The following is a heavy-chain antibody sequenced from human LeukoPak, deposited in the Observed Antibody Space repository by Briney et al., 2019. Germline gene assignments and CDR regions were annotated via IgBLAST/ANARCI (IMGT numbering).Heavy chain of an antibody. CDR1: GGTFSSYA. Sequence: SVKVSCKASGGTFSSYAISWVRQAPGQGLEWMGGIIPIFGTANYAQKFQGRVTITADESTSTAYMELSSLRSEDTAVYYCARPDTAMAYFDYWGQGTLVTVSS. J-gene: IGHJ4*02. CDR2: IIPIFGTA. D-gene: IGHD5-18*01. CDR3: ARPDTAMAYFDY. V-gene: IGHV1-69*13.